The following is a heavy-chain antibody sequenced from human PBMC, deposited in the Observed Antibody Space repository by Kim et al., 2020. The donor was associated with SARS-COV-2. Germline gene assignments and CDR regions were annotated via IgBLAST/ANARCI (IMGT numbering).Heavy chain of an antibody. Sequence: GGSLRLSCAASGFTFDDYAMHWVRQAPGKGLEWVSAISWNSGSIGYADSVKGRFTISRDNAKNSLYLQMNSLRAEDTALYYCAKDLGDGSGSYYNGGGYWGQGTLVTGSP. V-gene: IGHV3-9*01. D-gene: IGHD3-10*01. J-gene: IGHJ4*02. CDR1: GFTFDDYA. CDR3: AKDLGDGSGSYYNGGGY. CDR2: ISWNSGSI.